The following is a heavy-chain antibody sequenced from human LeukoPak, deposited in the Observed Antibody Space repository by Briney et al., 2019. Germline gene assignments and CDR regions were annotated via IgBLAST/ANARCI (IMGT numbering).Heavy chain of an antibody. D-gene: IGHD6-19*01. CDR2: IYYSGST. CDR1: GGSISSSSYY. Sequence: PSETLSLTCTVSGGSISSSSYYWGWIRQPPGKGLEWIGSIYYSGSTYYNPSLKSRVTISVDTSKNQFSLKLSSVTAADTAVYNCARHSGLVPWGRRDKGPLDYWGQGTLVTVSS. J-gene: IGHJ4*02. V-gene: IGHV4-39*01. CDR3: ARHSGLVPWGRRDKGPLDY.